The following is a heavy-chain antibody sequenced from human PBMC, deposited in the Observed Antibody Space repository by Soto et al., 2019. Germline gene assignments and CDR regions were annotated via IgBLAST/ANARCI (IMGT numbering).Heavy chain of an antibody. CDR3: TRHIGSKWFEP. V-gene: IGHV4-34*01. Sequence: AETLSLPCDAHGASFSGYIYTWIGQTPGKGLQWIGQINHSGSAVYNPSLRDRVTISAMSNNQFSLRLTSVTAADTAIYYCTRHIGSKWFEPLGQGTPVNVSS. J-gene: IGHJ5*01. D-gene: IGHD2-21*01. CDR1: GASFSGYI. CDR2: INHSGSA.